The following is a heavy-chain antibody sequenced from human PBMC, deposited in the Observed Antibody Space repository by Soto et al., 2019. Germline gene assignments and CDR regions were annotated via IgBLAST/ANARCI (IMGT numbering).Heavy chain of an antibody. CDR1: GYTFSNAW. J-gene: IGHJ6*02. V-gene: IGHV3-15*07. Sequence: PGGSLRLSCAASGYTFSNAWINWVRQTPGRGLEWVGRVKSKNDGGTTDFAAPVKARFTILRDDSKNTLYLQMNSLKTEDTAVYYCATEGHFILIPYYGMDVWGQGTTVTVSS. D-gene: IGHD3-3*02. CDR2: VKSKNDGGTT. CDR3: ATEGHFILIPYYGMDV.